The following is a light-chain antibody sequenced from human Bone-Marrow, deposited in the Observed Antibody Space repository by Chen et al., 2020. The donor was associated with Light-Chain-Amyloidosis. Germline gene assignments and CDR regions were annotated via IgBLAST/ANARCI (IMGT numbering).Light chain of an antibody. V-gene: IGKV1-5*01. Sequence: IQMTQSPSALSASVGDKITITCRASETITNWVAWYQQKPGKAPKLLIYDASTLHSGVPSRFSASGSGTEFTLTLTSLQPDDFATYYCQQYNSYLATFGQGTKV. CDR1: ETITNW. CDR3: QQYNSYLAT. J-gene: IGKJ1*01. CDR2: DAS.